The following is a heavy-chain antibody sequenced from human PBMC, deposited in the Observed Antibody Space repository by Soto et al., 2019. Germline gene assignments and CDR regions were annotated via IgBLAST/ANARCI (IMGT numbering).Heavy chain of an antibody. D-gene: IGHD3-10*01. Sequence: SETLSLTCTVYGGSISSGDYYWSWIRQPPGKGLEWIGYIYYSGSTYYNPSLKSRVTISVDTSKNQFSLKLSSVTAADTAVYYCARDRNYGSGSYLDYWGQGTLVTVSS. J-gene: IGHJ4*02. CDR2: IYYSGST. V-gene: IGHV4-30-4*01. CDR3: ARDRNYGSGSYLDY. CDR1: GGSISSGDYY.